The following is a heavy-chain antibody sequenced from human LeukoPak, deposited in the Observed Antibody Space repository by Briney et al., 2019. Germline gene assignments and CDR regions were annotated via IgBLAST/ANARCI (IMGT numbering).Heavy chain of an antibody. CDR2: INWNGGST. CDR1: GFTFDDYG. V-gene: IGHV3-20*04. Sequence: PGGSLRLSCAASGFTFDDYGMSWVRQAPAKGLEWVSGINWNGGSTGYADSVKGRFTISRDNAKNSLYLQMNSLRAEDTALYYCARVSTIFGVSGGFDYWGQGTLVTVSS. CDR3: ARVSTIFGVSGGFDY. D-gene: IGHD3-3*01. J-gene: IGHJ4*02.